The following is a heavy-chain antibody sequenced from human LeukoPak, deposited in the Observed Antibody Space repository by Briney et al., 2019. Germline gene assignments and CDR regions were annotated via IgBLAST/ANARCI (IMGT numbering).Heavy chain of an antibody. CDR3: EATTLIY. CDR1: GFIFSTYG. CDR2: IWYDGNKK. Sequence: GGSLRLSCAASGFIFSTYGMHWVRQAPGKGLEWVAFIWYDGNKKYDADSVRGRFTISRDNSKNTLYLQMNSLRAEDTAVYYCEATTLIYWGQGTLVTVSS. V-gene: IGHV3-33*08. D-gene: IGHD4-11*01. J-gene: IGHJ4*02.